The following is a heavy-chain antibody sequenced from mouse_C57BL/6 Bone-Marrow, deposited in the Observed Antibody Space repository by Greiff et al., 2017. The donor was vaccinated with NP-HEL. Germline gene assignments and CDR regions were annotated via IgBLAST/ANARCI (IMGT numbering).Heavy chain of an antibody. V-gene: IGHV1-50*01. Sequence: QVQLQQPGAELVKPGASVKLSCKASGYTFTSYWMQWVKQRPGQGLEWIGEIDPSDSYTNYNQKFKGKATLTVDTSSSTAYMQLSSLTSEDSAVYYGARWPYGNAWFAYWGQGTLVTVSA. CDR1: GYTFTSYW. CDR2: IDPSDSYT. CDR3: ARWPYGNAWFAY. J-gene: IGHJ3*01. D-gene: IGHD2-1*01.